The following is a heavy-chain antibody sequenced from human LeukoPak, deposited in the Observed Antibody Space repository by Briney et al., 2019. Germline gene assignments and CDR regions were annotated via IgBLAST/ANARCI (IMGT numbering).Heavy chain of an antibody. CDR3: ARSRTKAGTWGGYLDH. Sequence: SVKVSCKASGGTFSSYAISWVRQAPGQGLEWMGGIIPIFGTANYAQKFQGRVTITADESTSTVYMELNSLRSEDTAVYYCARSRTKAGTWGGYLDHWGQGTLVSVSS. CDR1: GGTFSSYA. J-gene: IGHJ4*02. D-gene: IGHD3-10*01. CDR2: IIPIFGTA. V-gene: IGHV1-69*13.